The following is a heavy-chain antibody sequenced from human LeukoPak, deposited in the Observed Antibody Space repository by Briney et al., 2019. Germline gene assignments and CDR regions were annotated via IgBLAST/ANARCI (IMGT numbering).Heavy chain of an antibody. Sequence: PGGSLRLSCAASGFSFRGYTMHWVRQAPGKGLKWVSVIYSGGSIYYADSVKGRFTISRDNSKNTLYLQMNSLRAEDTAAYYCARDLRGLTGYSDWGQGTLVTVSS. CDR2: IYSGGSI. CDR3: ARDLRGLTGYSD. D-gene: IGHD3-9*01. CDR1: GFSFRGYT. J-gene: IGHJ4*02. V-gene: IGHV3-53*01.